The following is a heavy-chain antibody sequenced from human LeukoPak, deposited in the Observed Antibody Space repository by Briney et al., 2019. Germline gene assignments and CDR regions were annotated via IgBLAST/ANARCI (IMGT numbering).Heavy chain of an antibody. Sequence: GASVKVSCKASGYTFTDYYMHWVRQAPGQGLEWMGWINPNSGGTNYAQKFQGRVTMTRDTSISTAYMELSRLRSDDTAVYYCARDHLSLGGSYLYYFDYRGQGTLVTVSS. D-gene: IGHD1-26*01. V-gene: IGHV1-2*02. CDR1: GYTFTDYY. CDR2: INPNSGGT. CDR3: ARDHLSLGGSYLYYFDY. J-gene: IGHJ4*02.